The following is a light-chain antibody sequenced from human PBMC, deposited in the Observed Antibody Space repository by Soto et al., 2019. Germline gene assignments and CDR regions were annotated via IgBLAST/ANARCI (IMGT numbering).Light chain of an antibody. J-gene: IGKJ1*01. CDR3: QQDASSLT. V-gene: IGKV3-20*01. CDR2: GAS. Sequence: EIVLTQSPGSLSLSLGARATLSCRASQSVDSAFFAWYQQKPGQPPRLLMYGASRRATGIPDRFSGSGSGTDFTLTISRLEPEDFAVYYCQQDASSLTFGQGTKVEI. CDR1: QSVDSAF.